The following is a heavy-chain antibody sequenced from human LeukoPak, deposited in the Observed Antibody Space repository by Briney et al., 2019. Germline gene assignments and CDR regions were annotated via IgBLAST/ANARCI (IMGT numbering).Heavy chain of an antibody. V-gene: IGHV1-69*04. D-gene: IGHD6-13*01. CDR3: ARGMEQQLDYYFDY. Sequence: SVKVFCKASGGTFSSYAISWVRQAPGQGLEWMGRIIPTLGIANYAQKFQGRVTITADKSTSTAYMELSSLRSEDTAVYYCARGMEQQLDYYFDYWGQGTLVTVSS. CDR1: GGTFSSYA. CDR2: IIPTLGIA. J-gene: IGHJ4*02.